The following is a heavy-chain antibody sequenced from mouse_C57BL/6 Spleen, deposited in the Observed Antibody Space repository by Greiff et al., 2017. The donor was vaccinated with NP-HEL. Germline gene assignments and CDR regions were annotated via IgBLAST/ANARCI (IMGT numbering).Heavy chain of an antibody. CDR2: ISNLAYSI. CDR3: ASLLYDEDAMDY. J-gene: IGHJ4*01. D-gene: IGHD2-3*01. CDR1: GFTFSDYG. Sequence: DVRLVESGGGLVQPGGSLKLSCAASGFTFSDYGMAWVRQAPRKGPEWVAFISNLAYSIYYADTVTGRFTISRENAKNTLYLEMSSLRSEDTAMYYCASLLYDEDAMDYWGQGTSVTVSS. V-gene: IGHV5-15*01.